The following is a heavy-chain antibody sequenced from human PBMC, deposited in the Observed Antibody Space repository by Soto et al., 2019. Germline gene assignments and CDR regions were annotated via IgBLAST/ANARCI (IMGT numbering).Heavy chain of an antibody. CDR3: ARTTAVPNTLRSRYFFDY. V-gene: IGHV4-61*01. CDR2: VYYSGTT. CDR1: GGSVSNKTYY. Sequence: KPSETLSLTCSVSGGSVSNKTYYWSWIRQPQGKRRERIGYVYYSGTTNYNTSLKRRVTISVDLSKNQFSLRLISVTTADTALYYCARTTAVPNTLRSRYFFDYWGQGTLVTVSS. J-gene: IGHJ4*02. D-gene: IGHD4-17*01.